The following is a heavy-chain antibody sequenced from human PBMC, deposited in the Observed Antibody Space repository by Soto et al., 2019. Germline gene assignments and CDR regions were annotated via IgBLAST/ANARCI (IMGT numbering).Heavy chain of an antibody. CDR1: GGTFSSYA. D-gene: IGHD6-6*01. J-gene: IGHJ5*02. Sequence: QVQLVQSGAEVKKPGSSVKVSCKASGGTFSSYAISWVRQAPGQALEWMGGIIPIFGTANYAQKFQGRVTITADESTSTAYMELSSLRSEDTAVYYCAKGSTIIAARRGWFDPWGQGTLVTVSS. V-gene: IGHV1-69*01. CDR3: AKGSTIIAARRGWFDP. CDR2: IIPIFGTA.